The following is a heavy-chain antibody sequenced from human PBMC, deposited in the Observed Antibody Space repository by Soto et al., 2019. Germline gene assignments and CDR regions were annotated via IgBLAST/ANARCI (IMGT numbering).Heavy chain of an antibody. CDR2: IDHSVIT. CDR3: ARRTLSMIRGAFDF. Sequence: QVQLQQWGAGLLTPSQTLSLTCAVSGGSFSGFRWSYSRRSPVKGLEWIGEIDHSVITIYNPSLESRVTISLETSKNHFALAVNAVSAADTAVSYCARRTLSMIRGAFDFWGQGTLVTVSS. J-gene: IGHJ4*02. V-gene: IGHV4-34*01. CDR1: GGSFSGFR. D-gene: IGHD3-10*01.